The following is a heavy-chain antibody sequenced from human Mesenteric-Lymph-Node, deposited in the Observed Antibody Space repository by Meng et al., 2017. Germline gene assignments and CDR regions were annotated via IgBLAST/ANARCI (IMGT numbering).Heavy chain of an antibody. Sequence: ASLKVSCKASGYTFTSYYMHWVRQAPGQGLEWMGIINPSGGSTSHAQKFQGRVTMTRDTSTSTVYTELRSLRSEDTAVYYCARDDRSGYYYWGQGTLVTVSS. CDR3: ARDDRSGYYY. CDR2: INPSGGST. D-gene: IGHD3-22*01. CDR1: GYTFTSYY. V-gene: IGHV1-46*01. J-gene: IGHJ4*02.